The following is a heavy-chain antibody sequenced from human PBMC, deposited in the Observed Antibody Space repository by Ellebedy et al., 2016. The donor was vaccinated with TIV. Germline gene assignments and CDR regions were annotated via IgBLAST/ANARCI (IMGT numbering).Heavy chain of an antibody. CDR3: TKDDGAYNPSYFDP. V-gene: IGHV3-9*01. D-gene: IGHD5-24*01. CDR1: GFTFSIYA. CDR2: ISRNSDDR. Sequence: PGGSLRLSCAASGFTFSIYAMSWVRQAPGKGLEWVSGISRNSDDRGYADAVKGRFTISRDNAKNSLYLQMNNLRPEDTAFYYCTKDDGAYNPSYFDPWGQGTLVTVSS. J-gene: IGHJ5*02.